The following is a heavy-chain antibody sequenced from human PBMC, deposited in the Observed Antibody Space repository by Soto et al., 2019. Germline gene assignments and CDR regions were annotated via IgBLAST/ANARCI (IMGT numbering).Heavy chain of an antibody. Sequence: GSLRLSCAGSGFTFSTKSVSWVRQAPGKGLEWVSGISASGYSTYYADSVKGRFTISRDNFKNMLYLQMNILRAEDTALYYYAKDQMGYYYFDYWGQGTLVTVSS. V-gene: IGHV3-23*01. CDR1: GFTFSTKS. CDR3: AKDQMGYYYFDY. D-gene: IGHD3-22*01. J-gene: IGHJ4*02. CDR2: ISASGYST.